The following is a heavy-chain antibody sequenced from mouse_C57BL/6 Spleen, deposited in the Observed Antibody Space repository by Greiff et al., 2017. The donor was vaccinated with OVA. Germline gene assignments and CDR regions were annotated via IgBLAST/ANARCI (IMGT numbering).Heavy chain of an antibody. CDR2: ISSGGSYT. D-gene: IGHD4-1*01. CDR1: GFTFSSYG. V-gene: IGHV5-6*01. Sequence: EVQLVESGGDLVKPGGSLKLSCAASGFTFSSYGMSWVRQTPDKRLEWVATISSGGSYTYYPASVKGRFTISRDNAKNTLYLQMSSLKSEDTAMYYCASRGSNGDWDEGYAMDYWGQGTSVTVSS. J-gene: IGHJ4*01. CDR3: ASRGSNGDWDEGYAMDY.